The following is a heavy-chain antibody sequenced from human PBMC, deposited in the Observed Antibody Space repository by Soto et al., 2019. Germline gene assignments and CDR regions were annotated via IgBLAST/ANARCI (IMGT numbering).Heavy chain of an antibody. CDR2: ISSSSSYI. J-gene: IGHJ5*02. Sequence: PGGSLGLSCAASGFTFSSYSMNWVRQAPEKGLEWVSSISSSSSYIYYADSVKGRFTISRDNAKNSLYLQVNSLRAKDTAVYYCARDSEAPISSWFDPWGQGTLVTVAS. CDR1: GFTFSSYS. D-gene: IGHD2-2*01. CDR3: ARDSEAPISSWFDP. V-gene: IGHV3-21*01.